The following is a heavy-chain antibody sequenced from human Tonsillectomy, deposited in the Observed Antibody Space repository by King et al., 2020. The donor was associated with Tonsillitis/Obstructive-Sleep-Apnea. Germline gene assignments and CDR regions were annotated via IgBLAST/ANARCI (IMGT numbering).Heavy chain of an antibody. CDR2: ISASLGNT. V-gene: IGHV3-23*04. Sequence: QLVQSGGGLVQPGGSLRLSCAASGFTFSNCAMSWVRQAPGKGLEWVSAISASLGNTYYADSVKGRFTISRDNSKNTLYLQMNSLRAEDTALYYCAKGRVAAAGDDSWGQGTLFTVSS. D-gene: IGHD6-13*01. J-gene: IGHJ5*02. CDR1: GFTFSNCA. CDR3: AKGRVAAAGDDS.